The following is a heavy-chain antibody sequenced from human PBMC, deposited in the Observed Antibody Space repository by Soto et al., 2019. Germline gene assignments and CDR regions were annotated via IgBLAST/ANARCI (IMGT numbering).Heavy chain of an antibody. J-gene: IGHJ6*02. V-gene: IGHV4-59*12. CDR3: ARDPPVWDYYCGMDV. Sequence: SXXLSLTCTVSGGSISSYYWSWIRQPPGKGLEWIGYIYYSGSTNYNPSLKSRVTISVDTSKNQFSLKLSSVTAADTAVYYCARDPPVWDYYCGMDVWGQGTTVTVSS. D-gene: IGHD1-26*01. CDR2: IYYSGST. CDR1: GGSISSYY.